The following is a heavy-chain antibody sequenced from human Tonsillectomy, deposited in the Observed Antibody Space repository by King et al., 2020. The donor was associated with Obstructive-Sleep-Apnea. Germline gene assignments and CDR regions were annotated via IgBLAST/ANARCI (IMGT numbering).Heavy chain of an antibody. J-gene: IGHJ4*02. V-gene: IGHV4-39*07. CDR3: ARGSRYYYDGSGYYYFDY. CDR2: LYFIGRT. Sequence: LQLQESGPGLLKPAETLSLTFTVSVGSISSRSYYLVWIRQPPGKGLECIGTLYFIGRTYYNPYLKSPVTISVDTSKNQCSLKLRSLTAADTAVYYCARGSRYYYDGSGYYYFDYWGQGTLVTVSS. D-gene: IGHD3-22*01. CDR1: VGSISSRSYY.